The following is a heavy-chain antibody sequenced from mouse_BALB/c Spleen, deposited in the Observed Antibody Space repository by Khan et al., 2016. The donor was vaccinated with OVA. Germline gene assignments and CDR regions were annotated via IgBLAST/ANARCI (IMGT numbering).Heavy chain of an antibody. V-gene: IGHV3-2*02. CDR1: GYSITSDYA. CDR3: ARIKGGEFDY. J-gene: IGHJ2*01. Sequence: EVELVESGPGLVKPSQSLSLTCTVTGYSITSDYAWNWIRQFPGNNLEWMGYISYSGNTKYTPSLKSRISITRDTSKNQFFLQLNSVTIEDTATYYCARIKGGEFDYWGQGTTLTVSS. CDR2: ISYSGNT.